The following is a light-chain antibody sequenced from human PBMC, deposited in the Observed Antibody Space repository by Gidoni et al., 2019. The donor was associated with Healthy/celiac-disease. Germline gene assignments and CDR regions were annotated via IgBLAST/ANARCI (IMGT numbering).Light chain of an antibody. V-gene: IGLV1-40*01. CDR1: SSNIGAGYA. Sequence: QSVLTQPTSVSGAPGQRVTISCTGRSSNIGAGYAVHWYQQLPGTAPKLLIYGNSNRPSGVPDQFSGSKSGTSASLAITVLQAEYDADYYCQSYDSSLSVVFGGGTKLTVL. CDR3: QSYDSSLSVV. CDR2: GNS. J-gene: IGLJ2*01.